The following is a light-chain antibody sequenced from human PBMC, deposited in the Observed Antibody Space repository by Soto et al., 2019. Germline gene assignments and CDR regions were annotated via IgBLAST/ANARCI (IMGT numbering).Light chain of an antibody. CDR3: MCYAGGNNWV. Sequence: QSALTQPPSASGSPGQSVTISCTGTSSDVGTHGYVSWYQQHAGKAPNLVIYDVTKRPSGVPDRFSGSKSGNTASLTVSGLQAEDEADYYCMCYAGGNNWVFGGGTKVTVL. CDR1: SSDVGTHGY. V-gene: IGLV2-8*01. J-gene: IGLJ3*02. CDR2: DVT.